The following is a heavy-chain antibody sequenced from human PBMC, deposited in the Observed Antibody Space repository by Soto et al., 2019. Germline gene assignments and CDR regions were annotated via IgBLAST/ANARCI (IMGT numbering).Heavy chain of an antibody. CDR1: GGSISTYY. D-gene: IGHD4-17*01. Sequence: SETLSLTCTVSGGSISTYYWTWIRQPPGKGLEWIGYVHYSGTTNYNPSLKSRVTMSVDTSKNQFSLKLSSVTAADTAVYYCARSMTTVVTLDYWGQGTLVTVSS. J-gene: IGHJ4*02. CDR2: VHYSGTT. V-gene: IGHV4-59*08. CDR3: ARSMTTVVTLDY.